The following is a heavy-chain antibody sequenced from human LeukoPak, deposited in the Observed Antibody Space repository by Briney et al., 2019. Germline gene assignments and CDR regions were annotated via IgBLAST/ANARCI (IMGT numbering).Heavy chain of an antibody. D-gene: IGHD6-13*01. CDR1: GYTLTELS. CDR2: FDPEDGET. CDR3: ATLLAAADSL. Sequence: ASVKVSCKVSGYTLTELSMHWVRQAPGKGLEWMGGFDPEDGETIYAQKFQGRVTITEDTSTDTAYMELSSLRSEDTAVYYCATLLAAADSLWGQGTLVTVSS. V-gene: IGHV1-24*01. J-gene: IGHJ4*02.